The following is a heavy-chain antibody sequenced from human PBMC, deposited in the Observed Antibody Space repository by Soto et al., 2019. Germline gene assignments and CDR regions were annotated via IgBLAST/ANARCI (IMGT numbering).Heavy chain of an antibody. Sequence: EVQLLESGGGLVQPGGSLRLSCAASGFTFSTSGMSWVRQAPGKGLEWVSSISGSGDYTNYADTVKGRFTISTDNSKNTLYMQITSMTAEDRAVYYCANHGGFDIWGQGTMVAVSS. CDR2: ISGSGDYT. CDR3: ANHGGFDI. CDR1: GFTFSTSG. V-gene: IGHV3-23*01. D-gene: IGHD4-17*01. J-gene: IGHJ3*02.